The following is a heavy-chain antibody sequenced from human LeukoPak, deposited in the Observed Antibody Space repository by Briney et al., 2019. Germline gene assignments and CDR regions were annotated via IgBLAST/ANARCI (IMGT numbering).Heavy chain of an antibody. J-gene: IGHJ6*03. Sequence: PSETLSLTCTVSGGSISSSSYYWGWIRQPPGKGLEWIGSIYYSGSTYYNPSLKSRVTISVDTSKNQFSLKLSSVTAADTAVYYCARDAYYYGSGSYDPNYYYYMDVWGKGTTVTVSS. V-gene: IGHV4-39*02. CDR3: ARDAYYYGSGSYDPNYYYYMDV. CDR1: GGSISSSSYY. CDR2: IYYSGST. D-gene: IGHD3-10*01.